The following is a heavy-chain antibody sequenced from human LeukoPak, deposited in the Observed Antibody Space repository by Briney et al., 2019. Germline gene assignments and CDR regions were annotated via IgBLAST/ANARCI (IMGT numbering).Heavy chain of an antibody. CDR1: GGSISRYY. CDR3: VRGTAQQQYHFDS. D-gene: IGHD6-13*01. V-gene: IGHV4-59*01. Sequence: PSETLSLTCTVSGGSISRYYWSWIRQPPGKGLEWIGYIYYSGTTNYNPSLESRVTISIDTSENQFSLRLSSVTAAGTAVYYCVRGTAQQQYHFDSWGQGTLVTVSS. J-gene: IGHJ4*02. CDR2: IYYSGTT.